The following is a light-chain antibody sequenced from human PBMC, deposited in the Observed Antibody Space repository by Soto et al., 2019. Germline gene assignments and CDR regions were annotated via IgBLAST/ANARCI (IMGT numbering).Light chain of an antibody. J-gene: IGKJ1*01. CDR3: QQYYSTPTWT. V-gene: IGKV4-1*01. CDR2: WAS. Sequence: DIVMTQSPDSLAVSLGERATINCKSSQSVLYSSNNKNYLAWYQQTPGQPPKLLIYWASTRESGVPDRFSGSGSGTDFTLTISSLQAEDVAVYYCQQYYSTPTWTFGQGTKVDIK. CDR1: QSVLYSSNNKNY.